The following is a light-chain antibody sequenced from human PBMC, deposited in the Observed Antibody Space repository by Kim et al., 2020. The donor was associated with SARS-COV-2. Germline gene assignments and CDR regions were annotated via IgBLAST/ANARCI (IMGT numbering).Light chain of an antibody. Sequence: QSVLTQPPSVSGTPGQRVTISCSRSSSNIRSRTVYWYQQLPGTAPKLLIFGDNQRPSGVPDRFSGSKSCTSASLAISRLQSEDEADYYCASWDDSLNCPVFGGGTQLTVL. CDR2: GDN. CDR3: ASWDDSLNCPV. CDR1: SSNIRSRT. J-gene: IGLJ2*01. V-gene: IGLV1-44*01.